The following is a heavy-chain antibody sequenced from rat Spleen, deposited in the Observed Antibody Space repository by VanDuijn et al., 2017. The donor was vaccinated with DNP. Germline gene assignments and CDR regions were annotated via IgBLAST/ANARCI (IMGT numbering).Heavy chain of an antibody. Sequence: EVQVVESGGGLVQPGRSLKLSCVASGFTFSNYWMTWISQVPGRGLEWVASITSSGGSIYYPDSVKGRFTISRDDAKNTLYLQMNSLRSEDTATYYCAARYSSSWFAYWGQGTLVTVSS. V-gene: IGHV5-31*01. CDR3: AARYSSSWFAY. J-gene: IGHJ3*01. CDR2: ITSSGGSI. D-gene: IGHD1-2*01. CDR1: GFTFSNYW.